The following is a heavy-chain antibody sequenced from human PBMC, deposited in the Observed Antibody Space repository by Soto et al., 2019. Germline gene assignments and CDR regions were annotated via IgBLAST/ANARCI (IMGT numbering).Heavy chain of an antibody. CDR1: GGSMRSYY. V-gene: IGHV4-4*07. CDR3: AGIGEDVYYGMDV. D-gene: IGHD2-21*01. J-gene: IGHJ6*02. CDR2: IYSRGDT. Sequence: SETLSLTCSVSGGSMRSYYWNWLRQPAGKGLEWIGRIYSRGDTNYNLSVKSRVTMSVDTSKNEFSLRLNSVTAADTAVYYCAGIGEDVYYGMDVWGQGTTVTVSS.